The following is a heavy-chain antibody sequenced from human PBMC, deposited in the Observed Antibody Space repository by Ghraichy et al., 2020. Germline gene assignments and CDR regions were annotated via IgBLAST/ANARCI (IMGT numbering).Heavy chain of an antibody. Sequence: GESLNISCAASGFTFSSSWMYWVRQAPGKGLVWVSRINGDGSGTNYADSVKGRFTISRDNAKNTLYLQMSSLRAEDTAVYYCARINQRELLDNWGQGTLVTVSS. CDR2: INGDGSGT. D-gene: IGHD3-10*01. CDR1: GFTFSSSW. V-gene: IGHV3-74*01. CDR3: ARINQRELLDN. J-gene: IGHJ4*02.